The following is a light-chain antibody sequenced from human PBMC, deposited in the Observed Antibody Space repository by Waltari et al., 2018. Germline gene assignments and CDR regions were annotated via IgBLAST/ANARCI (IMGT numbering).Light chain of an antibody. V-gene: IGLV2-11*01. Sequence: QSALTQPRSVSGSPGQSVTVSCTGTGSDVVGYNYFPWYQQHPDKAPKLSIYDINKRPSGVPDRFSGSKSGNTASLTISGLQAEDEADYYCCSYAGTYTQVFGGGTKVTVL. CDR3: CSYAGTYTQV. J-gene: IGLJ3*02. CDR2: DIN. CDR1: GSDVVGYNY.